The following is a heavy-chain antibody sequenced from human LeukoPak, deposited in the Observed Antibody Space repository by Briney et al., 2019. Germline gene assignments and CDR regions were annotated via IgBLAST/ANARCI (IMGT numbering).Heavy chain of an antibody. D-gene: IGHD4-17*01. CDR3: ARPMAGDYALDY. Sequence: SDTVTLICAVWGGYYSGYYWTWPRQPPGKGLGWIGEIHHSGSTSYTPSVKSRFTISLDTSKNPFSLKLTSVTAADTAVYYCARPMAGDYALDYWGQGPLVTASS. CDR1: GGYYSGYY. CDR2: IHHSGST. J-gene: IGHJ4*02. V-gene: IGHV4-34*01.